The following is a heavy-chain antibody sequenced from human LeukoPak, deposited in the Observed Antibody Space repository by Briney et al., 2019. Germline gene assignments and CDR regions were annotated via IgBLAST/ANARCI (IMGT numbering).Heavy chain of an antibody. CDR1: GFTFSSYS. V-gene: IGHV3-48*01. CDR2: ISSSSSTI. CDR3: ARLWARYSTGRFDY. Sequence: GGSLRLSCAASGFTFSSYSMNWVRQAPGKGLEWVSYISSSSSTIYYADSVKGRFTISRDNAKNSLYLQMNSLRAEDTAVYYCARLWARYSTGRFDYWGQGTLVTVSS. J-gene: IGHJ4*02. D-gene: IGHD3-9*01.